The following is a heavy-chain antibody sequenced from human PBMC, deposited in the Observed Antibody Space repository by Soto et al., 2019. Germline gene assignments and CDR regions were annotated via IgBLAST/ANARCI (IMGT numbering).Heavy chain of an antibody. CDR1: GDSISSASYY. CDR3: ARNRLGSTVTPFDY. Sequence: QVQLQESGPGLVKPSQTLSLTCTVSGDSISSASYYWTWIRQRPGKGLEYIGYIYYSGSTYYNPSLKSRLTISIDTSKNQFSLKLSSVTAADTAVYYCARNRLGSTVTPFDYWGQGTLVTVPS. CDR2: IYYSGST. D-gene: IGHD2-15*01. V-gene: IGHV4-31*03. J-gene: IGHJ4*02.